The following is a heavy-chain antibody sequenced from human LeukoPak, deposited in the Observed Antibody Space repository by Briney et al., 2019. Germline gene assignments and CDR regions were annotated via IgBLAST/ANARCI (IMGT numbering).Heavy chain of an antibody. CDR1: GVTFSSYA. V-gene: IGHV1-69*04. CDR3: AREGYNQQLVF. CDR2: IIPILGIA. Sequence: GASVKVSCKASGVTFSSYAISWVRQAPGQGLEWMGRIIPILGIANYAQKFQGRVTITADQSTSTAYMELSSLGSEDTAVYYCAREGYNQQLVFWGQGTLVTVSS. J-gene: IGHJ1*01. D-gene: IGHD6-13*01.